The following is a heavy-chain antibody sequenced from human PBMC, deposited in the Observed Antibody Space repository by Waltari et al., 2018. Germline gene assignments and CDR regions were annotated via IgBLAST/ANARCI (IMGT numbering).Heavy chain of an antibody. CDR3: AGGQSGNNPFDF. Sequence: QVQLQESGPGLAKPSETLSLTCTVPGRPLSSYSWNWIRQPAGKGLEWIGRIYTSGSTNYTPSLKSRVTMSVDTSKNQFSLKLNSVTAADTAVYYCAGGQSGNNPFDFWGQGTLVAVSS. V-gene: IGHV4-4*07. D-gene: IGHD1-26*01. J-gene: IGHJ4*02. CDR1: GRPLSSYS. CDR2: IYTSGST.